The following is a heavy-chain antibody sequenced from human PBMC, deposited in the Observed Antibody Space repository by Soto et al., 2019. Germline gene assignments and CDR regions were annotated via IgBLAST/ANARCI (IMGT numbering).Heavy chain of an antibody. CDR1: GGSFSAYY. V-gene: IGHV4-34*12. D-gene: IGHD1-26*01. Sequence: SETLSLTCAVYGGSFSAYYWSWVRQPPGKGLEWIGEIIHSESTKYNPSLKSRVTISVDTSKDQFSLKLSSVTAADTAVYYCARQRPTDGRWEFANYYGMDVWGQGAPVTVSS. CDR2: IIHSEST. J-gene: IGHJ6*02. CDR3: ARQRPTDGRWEFANYYGMDV.